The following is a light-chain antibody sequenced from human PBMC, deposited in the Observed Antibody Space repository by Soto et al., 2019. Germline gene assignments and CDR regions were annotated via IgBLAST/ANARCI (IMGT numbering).Light chain of an antibody. Sequence: QSALTQPPSASGSPGQSVTISCTGTSSDVGGYNYVSWYQHHPGKAPKLMIYEVSKRPSGVPDRFSGSKSGNTASLTVSGLQAEDEADYYCNSYADYGWVFGGGTKLTVL. CDR1: SSDVGGYNY. V-gene: IGLV2-8*01. J-gene: IGLJ3*02. CDR3: NSYADYGWV. CDR2: EVS.